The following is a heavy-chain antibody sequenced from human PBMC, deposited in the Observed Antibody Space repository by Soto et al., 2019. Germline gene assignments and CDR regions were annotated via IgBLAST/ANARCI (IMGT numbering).Heavy chain of an antibody. D-gene: IGHD3-22*01. CDR1: GFTFSGSA. J-gene: IGHJ4*02. Sequence: HPGGSLRLSCAASGFTFSGSAMHWVRQASGKGLEWVGRIRSKANSYATAYAASVKGRFTISRDDSKNTAYLQMNSLKTEDTAVYYCTRPYYYDSSGYYTFDYWGQGTLVTVSS. CDR3: TRPYYYDSSGYYTFDY. V-gene: IGHV3-73*01. CDR2: IRSKANSYAT.